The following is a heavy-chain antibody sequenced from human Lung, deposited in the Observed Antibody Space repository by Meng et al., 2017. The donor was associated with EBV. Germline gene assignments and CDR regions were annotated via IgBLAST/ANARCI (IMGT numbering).Heavy chain of an antibody. D-gene: IGHD5-24*01. Sequence: VQQLPFGFGVTPPGALVEVALRATRNTVTSVAYSWVRQAPGQGPYGMGGIALNAGNPTYDHGFTGRFVFSLDTSVSTSYLQITCLRADDTAVYYCARDSPLDGYSLLDYWGQGTLVTVSS. CDR1: RNTVTSVA. J-gene: IGHJ4*02. CDR3: ARDSPLDGYSLLDY. CDR2: IALNAGNP. V-gene: IGHV7-4-1*02.